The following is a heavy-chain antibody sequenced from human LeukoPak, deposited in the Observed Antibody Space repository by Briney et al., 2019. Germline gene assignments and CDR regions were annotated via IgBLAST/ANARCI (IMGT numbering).Heavy chain of an antibody. D-gene: IGHD6-19*01. CDR1: GFTFSSYA. CDR3: ARNIAVAGNYFDY. CDR2: ISYDGSNK. J-gene: IGHJ4*02. V-gene: IGHV3-30-3*01. Sequence: PGGSLRLSCAASGFTFSSYAMSWVRQAPGKGLEWVAVISYDGSNKYYADSVKGRFTISRDNSKNTLYLQMNSLRAEDTAVYYCARNIAVAGNYFDYWGQGTLVTVSS.